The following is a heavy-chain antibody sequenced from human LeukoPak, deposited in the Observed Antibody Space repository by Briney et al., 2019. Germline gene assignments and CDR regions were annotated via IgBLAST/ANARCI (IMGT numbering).Heavy chain of an antibody. CDR3: ARPYLAVADAFDI. J-gene: IGHJ3*02. D-gene: IGHD6-19*01. CDR1: GGSFSGYY. V-gene: IGHV4-34*01. Sequence: PSETLSLTCAVYGGSFSGYYWSWIRQPPGKGLEWIGEINHSGSTNYNPSLKSRLTISVDTSKNQFSLKLSSVTAADTAVYYCARPYLAVADAFDIWGQGTMVTVSS. CDR2: INHSGST.